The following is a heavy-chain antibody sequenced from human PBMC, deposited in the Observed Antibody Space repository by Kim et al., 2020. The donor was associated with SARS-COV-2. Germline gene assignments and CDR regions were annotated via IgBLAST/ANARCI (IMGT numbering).Heavy chain of an antibody. CDR3: ARGNYQESLRLSGCYNGMDV. CDR1: GLSFDDSA. D-gene: IGHD2-2*01. V-gene: IGHV3-30-3*01. CDR2: ISYDGRNK. J-gene: IGHJ6*02. Sequence: GGSLRLSCAASGLSFDDSAMNWVRHAPGKGLEWLAVISYDGRNKAYADSVKGRFTISRDNSKRTLFVQMNSLRVEDTGLDYCARGNYQESLRLSGCYNGMDVWGQGTTVTVSS.